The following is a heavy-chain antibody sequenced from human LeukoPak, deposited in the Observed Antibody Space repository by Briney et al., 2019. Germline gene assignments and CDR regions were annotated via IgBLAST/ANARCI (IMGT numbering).Heavy chain of an antibody. Sequence: SETLSLTSTVSGGSISSYYWSWIRQPPGKGLEWIGYIYYSGSTNYNPSLKSRVTISVDTSKNQFSLKLSSVTAADTAVYYCARAGIVATSFFDYWGQGTLVTVSS. V-gene: IGHV4-59*01. CDR2: IYYSGST. CDR3: ARAGIVATSFFDY. J-gene: IGHJ4*02. D-gene: IGHD5-12*01. CDR1: GGSISSYY.